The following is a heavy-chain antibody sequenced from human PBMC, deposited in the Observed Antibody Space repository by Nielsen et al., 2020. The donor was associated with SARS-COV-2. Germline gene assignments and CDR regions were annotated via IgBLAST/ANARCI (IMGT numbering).Heavy chain of an antibody. Sequence: GESLKISCQGSGYSFTSYWIAWVRQMPGKGLEWMGIIYPGDSDTRYSPSFQGQVTISADKSISTAYLQWSSLKASDTAMYYCARMQQQLAQPREPFDYWGQGTLVTVSS. CDR3: ARMQQQLAQPREPFDY. CDR1: GYSFTSYW. CDR2: IYPGDSDT. D-gene: IGHD6-13*01. J-gene: IGHJ4*02. V-gene: IGHV5-51*01.